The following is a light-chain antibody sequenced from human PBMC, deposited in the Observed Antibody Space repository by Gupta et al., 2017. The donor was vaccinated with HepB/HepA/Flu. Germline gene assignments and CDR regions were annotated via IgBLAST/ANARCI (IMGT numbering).Light chain of an antibody. CDR1: SSDVGGYMY. Sequence: QSALTQPRSVSGSPGQSVTISCTGTSSDVGGYMYVSWYQQHPGKAPKLIIHSVTERPSGVPDRFSDSKSDNTASLTISGLQADDEADYYCCSYAGSTTWVFGGGTKLTVL. CDR2: SVT. CDR3: CSYAGSTTWV. V-gene: IGLV2-11*01. J-gene: IGLJ3*02.